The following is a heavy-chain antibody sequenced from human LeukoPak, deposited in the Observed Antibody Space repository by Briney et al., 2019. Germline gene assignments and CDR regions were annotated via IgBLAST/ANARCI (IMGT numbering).Heavy chain of an antibody. CDR1: GYTLTELS. CDR3: ARDSAGSYYNPNRVRYFDY. J-gene: IGHJ4*02. D-gene: IGHD3-10*01. V-gene: IGHV1-2*02. CDR2: INPNSGGT. Sequence: ASVNVSCKVSGYTLTELSMHWVRQAPGKGLEWMGGINPNSGGTNYAQKFQGRVTMTRDTSTNTVYMELSSLRSEDTAVYYCARDSAGSYYNPNRVRYFDYWGQGTLVTVSS.